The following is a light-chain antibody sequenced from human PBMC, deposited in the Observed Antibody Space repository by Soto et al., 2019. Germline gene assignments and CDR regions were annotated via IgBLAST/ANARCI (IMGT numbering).Light chain of an antibody. V-gene: IGKV3-15*01. Sequence: EIVMTQSPATLSVSPGERATLSCRASQSVSGNLAWYQQKPGQAPRLLIYGASTRATGIPAWFSGSGSGTEFTLTISGRQSEDFELYCCQQYNNWPPETFGQGTKLEIK. CDR1: QSVSGN. CDR3: QQYNNWPPET. CDR2: GAS. J-gene: IGKJ2*01.